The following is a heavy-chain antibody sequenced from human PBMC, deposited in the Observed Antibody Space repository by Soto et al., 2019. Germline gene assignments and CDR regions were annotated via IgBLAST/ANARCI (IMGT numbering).Heavy chain of an antibody. V-gene: IGHV5-51*01. CDR1: GYSFTSYW. CDR3: ARLYDYGDYGFFVFAY. Sequence: GESLKISCKGSGYSFTSYWIGWVRQMPGKGLEWMGIIYPGDSDTRYSPSFQGQVTISADKSISTAYLQGSSLKASDPAMFYCARLYDYGDYGFFVFAYWGQGTLVPVSS. D-gene: IGHD4-17*01. CDR2: IYPGDSDT. J-gene: IGHJ4*02.